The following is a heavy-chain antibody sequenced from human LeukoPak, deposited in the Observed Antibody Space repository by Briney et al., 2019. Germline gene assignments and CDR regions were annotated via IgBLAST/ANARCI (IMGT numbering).Heavy chain of an antibody. V-gene: IGHV3-20*04. J-gene: IGHJ3*02. Sequence: GGSLRLSCAASGFTFDDYGMTWVRQAPGKGLEWVSNINWNGDSTDYADSVKGRFTISRDNAKNSLFLQMNSLRAEDTALYYCAREEEYYYDSSGYYAFDIWGQGTMVTVSS. CDR3: AREEEYYYDSSGYYAFDI. CDR2: INWNGDST. D-gene: IGHD3-22*01. CDR1: GFTFDDYG.